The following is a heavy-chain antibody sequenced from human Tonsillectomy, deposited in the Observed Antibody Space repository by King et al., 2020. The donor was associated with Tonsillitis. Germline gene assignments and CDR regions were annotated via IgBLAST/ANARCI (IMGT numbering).Heavy chain of an antibody. V-gene: IGHV3-23*04. CDR3: AKDLIVGPSPVDY. CDR1: GFTFSSYA. Sequence: VQLVESWGGLVQPGGSLRLSCAASGFTFSSYAIRWVRQAPGKGLVWVAGISSSGSSTYYADSVKGRFTISRDNSKNTLFLQMNSLRAEDTAVYYCAKDLIVGPSPVDYWGQGTLVTVSS. CDR2: ISSSGSST. J-gene: IGHJ4*02. D-gene: IGHD1-26*01.